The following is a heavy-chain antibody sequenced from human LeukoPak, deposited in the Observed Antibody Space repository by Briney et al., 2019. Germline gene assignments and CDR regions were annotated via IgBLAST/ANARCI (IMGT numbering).Heavy chain of an antibody. CDR2: IRFDGSKT. D-gene: IGHD6-13*01. CDR1: GFTFTSYG. Sequence: GGSLRLSCVASGFTFTSYGMHRVRQAPGKGPEWVAVIRFDGSKTYYADSVKGRFTISRDTSKNTLYLQMNSLRPEDTAVYYCAKDVRGEAAAQDYWGQGTLVTVSS. CDR3: AKDVRGEAAAQDY. J-gene: IGHJ4*02. V-gene: IGHV3-30*02.